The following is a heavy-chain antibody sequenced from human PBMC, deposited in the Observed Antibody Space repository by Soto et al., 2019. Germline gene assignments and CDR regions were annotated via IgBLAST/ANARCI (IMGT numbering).Heavy chain of an antibody. D-gene: IGHD3-3*01. V-gene: IGHV3-23*01. CDR1: GFTFSSYA. CDR2: ISGSGGST. CDR3: AKGSYDFWSGYYFRGYYMDV. Sequence: LRLSCAASGFTFSSYAMSWVRQAPGKGLEWVSAISGSGGSTYYADSVKGRFTISRGNSKNTLYLQMNSLRAEDTAVYYCAKGSYDFWSGYYFRGYYMDVWGKGTTVTVSS. J-gene: IGHJ6*03.